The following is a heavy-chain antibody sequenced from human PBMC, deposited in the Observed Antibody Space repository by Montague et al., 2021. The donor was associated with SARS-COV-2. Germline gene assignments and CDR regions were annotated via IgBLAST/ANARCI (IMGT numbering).Heavy chain of an antibody. V-gene: IGHV4-39*02. CDR1: GGSISSSNYY. J-gene: IGHJ3*02. D-gene: IGHD5-12*01. CDR2: IYDSGST. Sequence: SETLSLTCTASGGSISSSNYYWDWIRQPPGKGLEWIGSIYDSGSTYYNPSLKNRVTISVDTFKNHFSLKLSSVTAADTAVYYCARRGRKLLPVATTIGGFDIWGQGTMVTVSS. CDR3: ARRGRKLLPVATTIGGFDI.